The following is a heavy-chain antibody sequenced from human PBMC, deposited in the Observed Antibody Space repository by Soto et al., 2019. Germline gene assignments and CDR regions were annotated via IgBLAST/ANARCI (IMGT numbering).Heavy chain of an antibody. CDR3: ARGRYGDY. CDR2: ISAPNGNT. CDR1: GYAFTTYG. V-gene: IGHV1-18*01. D-gene: IGHD1-1*01. J-gene: IGHJ4*02. Sequence: QVHLVQSGAEVKKPGASVKVSCKGSGYAFTTYGITWVRQAPGQGLEWMGWISAPNGNTNYAQKLQGRVTVTRETSPSTAYMELMSLRSDDTAVYYCARGRYGDYWGQGALVTVSS.